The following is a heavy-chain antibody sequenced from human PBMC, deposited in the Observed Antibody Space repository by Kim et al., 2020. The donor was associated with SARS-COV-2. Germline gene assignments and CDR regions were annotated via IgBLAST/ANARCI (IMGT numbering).Heavy chain of an antibody. Sequence: SETLSLTCTVSGGSINSGGYYWSWIRQHPGKGLEWIRYIYYSGSSYHNPSIKSRVSISVDTSKNQFSLKLRSVTAADTAVYYCARVEISYGSGSTMDYWGQGTLVTVSS. D-gene: IGHD3-10*01. CDR3: ARVEISYGSGSTMDY. CDR1: GGSINSGGYY. V-gene: IGHV4-31*03. CDR2: IYYSGSS. J-gene: IGHJ4*02.